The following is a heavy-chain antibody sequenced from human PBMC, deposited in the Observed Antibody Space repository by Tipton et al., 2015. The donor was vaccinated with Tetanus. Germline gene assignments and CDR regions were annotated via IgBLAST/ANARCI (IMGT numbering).Heavy chain of an antibody. D-gene: IGHD3-9*01. V-gene: IGHV5-51*01. J-gene: IGHJ4*02. CDR2: IYPGDSDT. Sequence: QSGAEVKEAGESLRISCKASGYRFSSYWIAWVRQMPGKGLEWVGLIYPGDSDTKISPAFRGQVTFSVDKSITTAYLQWSSLKALYTTLSYCAKGDPGNFDAWGQGTQVIVSS. CDR1: GYRFSSYW. CDR3: AKGDPGNFDA.